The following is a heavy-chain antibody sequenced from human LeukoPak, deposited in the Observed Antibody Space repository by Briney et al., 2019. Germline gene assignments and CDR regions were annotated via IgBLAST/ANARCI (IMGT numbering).Heavy chain of an antibody. V-gene: IGHV3-48*03. D-gene: IGHD3-22*01. Sequence: GGSLRLSCAASGFTFSSYEMNWVRQAPGKGLEWVSYISSSGSTIYYADSVKGRFTISRDNAKNSLYLQMNSLRAEDTAVYYCARGYYCDSSGYYALHYWGQGTLVTVSS. CDR3: ARGYYCDSSGYYALHY. CDR1: GFTFSSYE. J-gene: IGHJ4*02. CDR2: ISSSGSTI.